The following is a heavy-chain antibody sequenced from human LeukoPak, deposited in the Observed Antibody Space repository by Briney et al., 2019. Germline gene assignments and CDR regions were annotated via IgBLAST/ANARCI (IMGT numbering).Heavy chain of an antibody. CDR3: AKDSFRGYDWWVGS. V-gene: IGHV3-23*01. CDR1: GFTFSTFA. CDR2: ISGSGGAT. J-gene: IGHJ5*01. D-gene: IGHD5-12*01. Sequence: PGGSLRLSCAASGFTFSTFAMSWVRQAPGKGRQWVVGISGSGGATYCAQSVQGRFSLSRDNSKNILYLQMNSLRVEDTATYYCAKDSFRGYDWWVGSWGQGTLVAVSS.